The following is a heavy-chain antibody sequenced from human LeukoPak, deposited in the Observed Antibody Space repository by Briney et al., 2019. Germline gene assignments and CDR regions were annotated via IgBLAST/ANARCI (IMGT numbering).Heavy chain of an antibody. J-gene: IGHJ4*02. V-gene: IGHV3-23*01. CDR1: GFTFSISA. D-gene: IGHD6-13*01. Sequence: GGSLRLSCAASGFTFSISAMSWVRQAPGKGLEWVSGISDSGGSTFYADSVKGRFTISRDNSKNTLYVQMNSLRAEDTAVYYCARERPPGAAAGTFDYWGQGTLVTVSS. CDR2: ISDSGGST. CDR3: ARERPPGAAAGTFDY.